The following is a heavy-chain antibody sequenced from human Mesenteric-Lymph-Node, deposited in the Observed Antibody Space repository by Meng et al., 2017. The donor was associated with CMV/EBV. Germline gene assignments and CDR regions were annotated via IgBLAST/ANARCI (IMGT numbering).Heavy chain of an antibody. J-gene: IGHJ4*02. Sequence: ASGFTFSSYWMPWVRQAPGKGLVWVSRINSDGSTTSNADSVKGRFTISRDNAKNTLYLQMNSLRAEDTAVYYCARGRSGSGSTIDYWGQGTLVTVSS. D-gene: IGHD3-10*01. CDR3: ARGRSGSGSTIDY. V-gene: IGHV3-74*01. CDR1: GFTFSSYW. CDR2: INSDGSTT.